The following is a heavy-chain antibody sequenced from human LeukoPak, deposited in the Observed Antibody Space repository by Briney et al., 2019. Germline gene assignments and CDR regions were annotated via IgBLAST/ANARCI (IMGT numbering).Heavy chain of an antibody. V-gene: IGHV3-23*01. CDR2: ISGSGGST. D-gene: IGHD3-10*01. CDR3: ATRAGYYGSGSYYKA. CDR1: GFTFSSYA. Sequence: GGSLRLSCAASGFTFSSYAMSWVRQAPGKGLEWVSAISGSGGSTYYADSVKGRFTISRDNSKNTLYLQMNSLRAGDTAVYYCATRAGYYGSGSYYKAWGQGTLVTVSS. J-gene: IGHJ5*02.